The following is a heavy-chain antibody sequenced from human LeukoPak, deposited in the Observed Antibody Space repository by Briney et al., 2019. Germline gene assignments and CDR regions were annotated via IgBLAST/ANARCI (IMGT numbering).Heavy chain of an antibody. CDR1: GYTFSNFG. D-gene: IGHD2-2*01. V-gene: IGHV1-18*01. Sequence: ASVKVSCKTSGYTFSNFGINWVRQAPGQGLEWMGWISGNNDNPDYGQKFQGRFTVTTDSSTSTAYMELRNLRFDDTAVYYCARDGTSTDDYWGQGTLVTVSS. CDR2: ISGNNDNP. J-gene: IGHJ4*02. CDR3: ARDGTSTDDY.